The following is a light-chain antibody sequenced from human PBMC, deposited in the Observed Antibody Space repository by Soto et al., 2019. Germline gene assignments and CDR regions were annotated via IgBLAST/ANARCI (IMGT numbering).Light chain of an antibody. V-gene: IGKV3-20*01. Sequence: EFVWTRCPGTLSLSPGERATLSCRASQTVRNNYLAWYQQKPGQAPRLLIYDASSRATGIPDRFSGGGSGTDFTLTISRMEPEDFAVYYCQQCSSYPLTFGGGTKVDIK. CDR1: QTVRNNY. J-gene: IGKJ4*01. CDR3: QQCSSYPLT. CDR2: DAS.